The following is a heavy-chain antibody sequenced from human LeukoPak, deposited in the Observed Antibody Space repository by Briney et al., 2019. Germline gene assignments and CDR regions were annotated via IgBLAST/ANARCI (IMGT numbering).Heavy chain of an antibody. Sequence: PGGSLRLSCAASGFTLRSYTMNWVRQAPGKGLEWVSAISGSGGSTYYADSVKGRFTISRDNAKNTVYVHMNSLRDEDTAVYYCARGGRYAYFLDYWGQGTLVTVSS. V-gene: IGHV3-23*01. CDR1: GFTLRSYT. CDR3: ARGGRYAYFLDY. CDR2: ISGSGGST. D-gene: IGHD3-16*01. J-gene: IGHJ4*02.